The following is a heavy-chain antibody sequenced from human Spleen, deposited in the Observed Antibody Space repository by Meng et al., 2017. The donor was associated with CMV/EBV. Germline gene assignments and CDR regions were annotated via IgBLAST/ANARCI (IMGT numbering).Heavy chain of an antibody. V-gene: IGHV4-4*02. CDR2: IYHSGIV. J-gene: IGHJ4*02. CDR3: ARGGRYCSSTSCQFDY. Sequence: GSLRLSCAVSGGSINSENWWSWVRQPPGKGLEWIGEIYHSGIVNYNPSLKSRVTISVDTSKNQFSLKLSSVTAADTAVYYCARGGRYCSSTSCQFDYWGQGTLVTVSS. D-gene: IGHD2-2*01. CDR1: GGSINSENW.